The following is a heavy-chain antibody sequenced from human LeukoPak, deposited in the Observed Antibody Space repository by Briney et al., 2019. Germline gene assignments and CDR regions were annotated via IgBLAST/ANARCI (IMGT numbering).Heavy chain of an antibody. V-gene: IGHV3-74*01. CDR3: ARGRNNWNSLMSY. CDR1: GFTFSSYW. Sequence: PGGSLRLSCAASGFTFSSYWMHWVRQAPGKGLVWVSRINSDGGSTSYADSVKGRFIISRDNAKNTLYLQMNSLRAEDTAVYYCARGRNNWNSLMSYWGQGTLVTVSS. CDR2: INSDGGST. D-gene: IGHD1-7*01. J-gene: IGHJ4*02.